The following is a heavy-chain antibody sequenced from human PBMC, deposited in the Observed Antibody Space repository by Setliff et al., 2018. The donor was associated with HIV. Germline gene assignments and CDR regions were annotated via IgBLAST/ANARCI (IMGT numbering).Heavy chain of an antibody. CDR1: GASISSGGYY. CDR2: IYYSGSI. Sequence: PSETLSLTCTVSGASISSGGYYWSWIRQLPGKGLEWIGYIYYSGSIYYNPSLKSRVTISVDTSKNQFSLKLSSVTAADTAVYYCARTGYAFDVWGLGTMVTVSS. CDR3: ARTGYAFDV. V-gene: IGHV4-31*03. J-gene: IGHJ3*01.